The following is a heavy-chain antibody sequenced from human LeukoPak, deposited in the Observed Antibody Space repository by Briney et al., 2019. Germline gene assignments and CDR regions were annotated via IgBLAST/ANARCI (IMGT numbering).Heavy chain of an antibody. J-gene: IGHJ4*02. CDR1: GYTFTSYD. CDR2: MNPNSGNT. Sequence: RASVKVSCKASGYTFTSYDINWVRQATGQGLEWMGWMNPNSGNTGYAQKFQGRVTMTRNTSISTAYMELSSLRSEDTAVYYCARGGSYHYGIYFDYWGQGTLVTVSS. V-gene: IGHV1-8*01. CDR3: ARGGSYHYGIYFDY. D-gene: IGHD1-26*01.